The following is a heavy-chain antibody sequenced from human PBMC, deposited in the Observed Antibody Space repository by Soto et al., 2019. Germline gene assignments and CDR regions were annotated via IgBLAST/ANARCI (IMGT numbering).Heavy chain of an antibody. D-gene: IGHD6-6*01. CDR3: ARPRIAARGNYYGMDV. J-gene: IGHJ6*02. CDR1: GGTFSSYA. CDR2: IIPIFGTA. V-gene: IGHV1-69*06. Sequence: ASVKVSCKASGGTFSSYAISWVRQAPGQGLEWMGGIIPIFGTANYAQKFQSRVTITADKSTSTAYMELSSLRSEDTAMYYCARPRIAARGNYYGMDVWGQGTTVTVSS.